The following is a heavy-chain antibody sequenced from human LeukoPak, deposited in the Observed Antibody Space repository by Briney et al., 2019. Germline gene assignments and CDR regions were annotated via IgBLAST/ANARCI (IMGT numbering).Heavy chain of an antibody. CDR1: GFTVSSNY. CDR3: ARALRSGYYFFDY. Sequence: GGSLRLSCAASGFTVSSNYMSWVRQAPGKGLEWVSVIYSGGSTYYADSVKGRFTISRDNSKNTLYLQMNSLRAEDTAVYYCARALRSGYYFFDYWGQGTLVTVSS. D-gene: IGHD3-22*01. CDR2: IYSGGST. J-gene: IGHJ4*02. V-gene: IGHV3-53*01.